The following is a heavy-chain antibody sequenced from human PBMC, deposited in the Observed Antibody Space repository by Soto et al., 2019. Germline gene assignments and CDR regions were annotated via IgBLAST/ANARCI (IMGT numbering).Heavy chain of an antibody. CDR3: ARVGYYYGSGSYVFDP. J-gene: IGHJ5*02. CDR1: GYTFTSHS. Sequence: QVQLVQSGAEVKEPGASVKVSCKASGYTFTSHSIIWVRRAPGEGLEWVGWISAYNGYTNSAENFQGRVTMTTDASTNTAYMELRSLRSDDTAVYYCARVGYYYGSGSYVFDPWGQGTLVTVSS. V-gene: IGHV1-18*04. D-gene: IGHD3-10*01. CDR2: ISAYNGYT.